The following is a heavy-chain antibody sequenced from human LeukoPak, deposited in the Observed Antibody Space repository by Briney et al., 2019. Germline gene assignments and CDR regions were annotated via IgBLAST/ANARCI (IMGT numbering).Heavy chain of an antibody. V-gene: IGHV3-33*06. J-gene: IGHJ5*02. CDR3: AKGPRGFLEWLSLGDP. D-gene: IGHD3-3*01. CDR1: GFTFSNYG. CDR2: IWYDGSKE. Sequence: PGGSLRLSCAASGFTFSNYGMHWVRQAPGKGLEWVAVIWYDGSKEFYADSVKGRLTISRDNSKNTLYLQMNSLRAEDTAVYYCAKGPRGFLEWLSLGDPWGQGTLVTVSS.